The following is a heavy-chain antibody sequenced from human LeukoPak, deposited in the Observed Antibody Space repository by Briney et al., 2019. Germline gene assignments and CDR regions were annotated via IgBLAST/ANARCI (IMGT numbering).Heavy chain of an antibody. CDR1: GGSISSYY. Sequence: SETLSLTCTVSGGSISSYYWSWIRQPPGKGLEWIGYIYYSGSTNYNPSLKSRVTISVDTSKNQFSLKLSSVTAADTAVYYCARGVGSSGLLNSWSQGTLVTVSS. D-gene: IGHD6-19*01. V-gene: IGHV4-59*08. J-gene: IGHJ4*02. CDR2: IYYSGST. CDR3: ARGVGSSGLLNS.